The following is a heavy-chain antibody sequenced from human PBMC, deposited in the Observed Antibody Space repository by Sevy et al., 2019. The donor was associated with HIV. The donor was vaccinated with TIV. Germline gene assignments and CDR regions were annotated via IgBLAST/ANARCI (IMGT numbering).Heavy chain of an antibody. Sequence: GGSLRLSCAASGFTFSSHWMFWVRQAPGKGLVWVSHINSHGTITNYADSVKGSFTISRDKAKNTVYLQINSLIAEDTAVYYCARGQVLRFLEWPTYGMDVWGQGTTVTVSS. D-gene: IGHD3-3*01. CDR2: INSHGTIT. V-gene: IGHV3-74*01. J-gene: IGHJ6*02. CDR3: ARGQVLRFLEWPTYGMDV. CDR1: GFTFSSHW.